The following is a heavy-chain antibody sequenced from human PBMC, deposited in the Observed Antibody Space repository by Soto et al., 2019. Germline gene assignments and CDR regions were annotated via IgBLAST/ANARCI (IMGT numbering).Heavy chain of an antibody. D-gene: IGHD2-2*01. Sequence: PGGSLRLSCAASGFTFSSYAMSWVRQAPGKGLEWVSAISGSGGSTYYADSVKGRFTISRDNSKNTLYLQMNSLRAEDTAVYYCAKSAVVGYQLLFSYFDYWGQGTLVTVSS. CDR1: GFTFSSYA. J-gene: IGHJ4*02. CDR2: ISGSGGST. CDR3: AKSAVVGYQLLFSYFDY. V-gene: IGHV3-23*01.